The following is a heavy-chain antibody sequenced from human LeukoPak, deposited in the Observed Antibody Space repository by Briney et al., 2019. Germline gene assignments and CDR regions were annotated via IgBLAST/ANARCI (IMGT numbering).Heavy chain of an antibody. CDR1: GFTFTSHA. CDR3: ATGDGIGKHATRAYYFDN. V-gene: IGHV3-23*01. D-gene: IGHD5-24*01. CDR2: TGISTVHT. Sequence: PGGSLRLSCAASGFTFTSHAMSWVRQAPGKGLEWVSTTGISTVHTLCADAVRGRFTISRDNFRNTLDLQMTNLRVDDTAIYYCATGDGIGKHATRAYYFDNWGQGTLVTVSS. J-gene: IGHJ4*02.